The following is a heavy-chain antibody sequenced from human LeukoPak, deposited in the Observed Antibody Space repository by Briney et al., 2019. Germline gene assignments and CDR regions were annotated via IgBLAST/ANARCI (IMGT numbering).Heavy chain of an antibody. CDR1: GYTFTGYY. CDR3: ARERGGYCSSTSCLRYYGMDV. J-gene: IGHJ6*02. V-gene: IGHV1-2*02. D-gene: IGHD2-2*01. Sequence: ASVKVSFKASGYTFTGYYMHWVRQTPGQGLEWMGWINPNSGGTNYAQKFQGRVTMTRDTSISTAYMELSRLRSDDTAVYYCARERGGYCSSTSCLRYYGMDVWGQGTTVTVSS. CDR2: INPNSGGT.